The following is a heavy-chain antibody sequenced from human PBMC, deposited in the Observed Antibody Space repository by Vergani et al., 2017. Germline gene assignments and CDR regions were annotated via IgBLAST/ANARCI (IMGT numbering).Heavy chain of an antibody. CDR2: IWYDGSNK. J-gene: IGHJ4*02. Sequence: VQLVESGGVVVQPGRSLRLSCAASGFTFSSYGMHWVRQAPGKGLEWVAVIWYDGSNKYYADSVKGRFTISRDNSKNTLFLEMNSLRTEDTATYFCAKGLGITLTAVWGGLDSWGPGTVVLVSS. CDR3: AKGLGITLTAVWGGLDS. CDR1: GFTFSSYG. V-gene: IGHV3-33*06. D-gene: IGHD3-16*01.